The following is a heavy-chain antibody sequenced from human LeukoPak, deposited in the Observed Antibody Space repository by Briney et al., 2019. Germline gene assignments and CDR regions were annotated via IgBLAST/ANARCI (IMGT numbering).Heavy chain of an antibody. Sequence: PGGSLRLSCAASGFTVSSSYMSWVRQAPGKGLEWVSVIYSGGSTYYADSVKGRFTISRDNSKNTLYLQMNSLRAEDTAVYYCARDPDILTGFDYWGQRTLVTVSS. J-gene: IGHJ4*02. CDR2: IYSGGST. CDR1: GFTVSSSY. D-gene: IGHD3-9*01. V-gene: IGHV3-66*01. CDR3: ARDPDILTGFDY.